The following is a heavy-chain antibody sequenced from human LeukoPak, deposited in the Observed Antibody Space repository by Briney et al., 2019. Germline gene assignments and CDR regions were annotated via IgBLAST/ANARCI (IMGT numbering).Heavy chain of an antibody. V-gene: IGHV4-39*07. Sequence: SETLSLTCTVSGGSISSSSYYWGWIRQPPGKGLEWIGSIYYSGTAYYNRSLKSRVTISVDTSKNQFSLKLSSVTAADTAVYYCARGSNGYYDFWSGYLSPFDYWGQGTLVTVSS. CDR1: GGSISSSSYY. CDR2: IYYSGTA. CDR3: ARGSNGYYDFWSGYLSPFDY. J-gene: IGHJ4*02. D-gene: IGHD3-3*01.